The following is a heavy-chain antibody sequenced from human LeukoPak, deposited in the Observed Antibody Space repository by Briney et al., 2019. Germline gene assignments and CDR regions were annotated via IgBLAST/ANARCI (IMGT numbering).Heavy chain of an antibody. CDR1: GFTFEDYG. CDR2: ISWNGGST. D-gene: IGHD4-17*01. V-gene: IGHV3-20*01. CDR3: ARVDPYGDYEGWYFDL. Sequence: GGSLRLSCAASGFTFEDYGMTWVRQAPGKGLEWVSGISWNGGSTGYADSVKGRFTISRDNAKSSLYLQMNSLRAEDTALYHCARVDPYGDYEGWYFDLWGRGTLVTVSS. J-gene: IGHJ2*01.